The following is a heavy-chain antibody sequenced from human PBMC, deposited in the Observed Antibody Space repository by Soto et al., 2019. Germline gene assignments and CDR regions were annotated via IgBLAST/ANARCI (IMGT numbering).Heavy chain of an antibody. CDR3: AKGTYDFWSGYYLEAPDV. D-gene: IGHD3-3*01. Sequence: GVLRLSCAASGFTFSSYAMSWVRQAPGKGLEWVSAISGSGGSTYYADSVKGRFTISRDNSKNTLYLQMNSLRAEDTAVYYCAKGTYDFWSGYYLEAPDVWGQGTTVTVSS. CDR1: GFTFSSYA. CDR2: ISGSGGST. V-gene: IGHV3-23*01. J-gene: IGHJ6*02.